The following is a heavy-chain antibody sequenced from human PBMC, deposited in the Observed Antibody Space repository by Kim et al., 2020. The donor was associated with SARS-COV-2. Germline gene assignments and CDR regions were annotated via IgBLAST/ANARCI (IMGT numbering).Heavy chain of an antibody. Sequence: SETLSLTCPVSGGSVSSGSYFWSWIRQPPGKGLEWIGYIYYSGNTNYNPSLKSRVTMSVDTSKNQFSLKLRSVTAADTAVYYCARAPNDFWCGYPYYFDYWGQGTLVTVSS. J-gene: IGHJ4*02. CDR1: GGSVSSGSYF. CDR3: ARAPNDFWCGYPYYFDY. CDR2: IYYSGNT. D-gene: IGHD3-3*01. V-gene: IGHV4-61*01.